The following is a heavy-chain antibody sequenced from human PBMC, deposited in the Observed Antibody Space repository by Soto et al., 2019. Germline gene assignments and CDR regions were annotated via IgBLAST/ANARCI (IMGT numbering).Heavy chain of an antibody. CDR2: ITWNGANT. D-gene: IGHD3-16*01. CDR1: GFRFDEYN. J-gene: IGHJ6*02. V-gene: IGHV3-43*01. CDR3: ARETLSYGSALEV. Sequence: GGSLRLSCAASGFRFDEYNIHLVRQAPGKGLEWVSLITWNGANTYYADSVKGRFTVSRDGTTKSVSLQMTSLKREDTGLYYCARETLSYGSALEVWGQGTKVTVSS.